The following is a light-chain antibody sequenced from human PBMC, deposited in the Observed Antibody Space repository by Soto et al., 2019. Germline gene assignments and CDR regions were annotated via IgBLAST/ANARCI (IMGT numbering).Light chain of an antibody. CDR3: QQFNNRPPWT. CDR2: VAS. CDR1: QSVSSN. Sequence: EVVLTQSPATLSVSPGEGVTLFCRASQSVSSNLAWYQHKAGQAPRLLIYVASTRATGVPDRFSGSGSGTEFSLTISSLQSEDFAVYYCQQFNNRPPWTFGQGTKVDIK. V-gene: IGKV3-15*01. J-gene: IGKJ1*01.